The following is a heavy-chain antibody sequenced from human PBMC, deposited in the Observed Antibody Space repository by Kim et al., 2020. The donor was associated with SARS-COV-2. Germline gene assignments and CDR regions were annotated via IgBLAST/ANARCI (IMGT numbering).Heavy chain of an antibody. D-gene: IGHD3-3*01. J-gene: IGHJ4*02. CDR3: ARVKDLYDFWGGYGEYYFDY. CDR1: GGSISSSNW. CDR2: IYHSGST. V-gene: IGHV4-4*02. Sequence: SETLSLTCAVSGGSISSSNWWCWVRQPPGKGLVWMGGIYHSGSTNYNPSLKSRVTISVDKSKNQLSLKLSSVTAADTAAYYCARVKDLYDFWGGYGEYYFDYWGQGTLVTVSS.